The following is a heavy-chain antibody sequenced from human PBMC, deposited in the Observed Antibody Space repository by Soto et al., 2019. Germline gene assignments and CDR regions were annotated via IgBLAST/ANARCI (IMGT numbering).Heavy chain of an antibody. D-gene: IGHD4-4*01. CDR1: GYTFTSYG. CDR2: ISAYNGNT. Sequence: ASVKVSCKASGYTFTSYGISWVRQAPGQGLEWMGWISAYNGNTNYAQKLQGRVTMTTDTSTSTAYMELRSLRSDDTAVYYCARGHPYSNYFPDYYSYRDVWGKGTTDTVSS. J-gene: IGHJ6*03. V-gene: IGHV1-18*01. CDR3: ARGHPYSNYFPDYYSYRDV.